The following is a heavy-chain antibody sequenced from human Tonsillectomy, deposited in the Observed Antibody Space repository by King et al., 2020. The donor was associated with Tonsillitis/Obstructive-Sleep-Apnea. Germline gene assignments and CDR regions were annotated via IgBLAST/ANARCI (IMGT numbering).Heavy chain of an antibody. D-gene: IGHD6-19*01. V-gene: IGHV3-53*01. CDR1: GFSVNNNY. CDR3: ASGWFFDY. CDR2: IYSSGST. J-gene: IGHJ4*02. Sequence: VQLVESGGGLIQPGGSLRLSCAVYGFSVNNNYMSWVRQAPGQGLEWASVIYSSGSTYYTDSVKGRFTISRDNSKNTLYLQMNSLRAEDTAVYYCASGWFFDYWGQGTLVAVSS.